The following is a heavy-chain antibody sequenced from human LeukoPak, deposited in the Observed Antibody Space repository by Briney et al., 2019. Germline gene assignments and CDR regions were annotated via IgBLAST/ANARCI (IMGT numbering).Heavy chain of an antibody. CDR3: ARDPSGYFNY. CDR2: IYHSGST. Sequence: PSETLSLTCAVSGGSISSGGYSWSWIRQPPGKGLEWIGYIYHSGSTYYNPSLKSRVTMSVDTSKNQFSLKLSSVTAADTAVYYCARDPSGYFNYWGQGTLATVSS. J-gene: IGHJ4*02. CDR1: GGSISSGGYS. V-gene: IGHV4-30-2*01. D-gene: IGHD3-22*01.